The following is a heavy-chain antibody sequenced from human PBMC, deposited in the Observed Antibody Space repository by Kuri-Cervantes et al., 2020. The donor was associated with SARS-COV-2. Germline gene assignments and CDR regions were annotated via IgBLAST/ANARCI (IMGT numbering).Heavy chain of an antibody. V-gene: IGHV3-74*01. CDR1: GFTFSSYW. CDR2: INSDGSST. Sequence: GGSRRLSCAPSGFTFSSYWMHWVRQAPGKGLVWVSRINSDGSSTSYADSVKGRFTISRDNAKNTLYLQMNSLRAEDTAVYYCARGYDSSGYSLDYWGQGTLVTVSS. D-gene: IGHD3-22*01. CDR3: ARGYDSSGYSLDY. J-gene: IGHJ4*02.